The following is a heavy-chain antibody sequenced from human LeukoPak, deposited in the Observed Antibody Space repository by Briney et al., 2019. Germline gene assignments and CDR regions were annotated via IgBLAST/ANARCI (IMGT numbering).Heavy chain of an antibody. CDR2: INHSGST. CDR3: ARQSYGVDAFDI. D-gene: IGHD4-17*01. J-gene: IGHJ3*02. CDR1: GGSFSGYY. Sequence: SETLSLTCAVYGGSFSGYYWSWIRQPPGKGLEWIGEINHSGSTNYNPSLKSRVTISVDTSKNQFSLKLSSVTAADTAVYYCARQSYGVDAFDIWGQGTMVTVSS. V-gene: IGHV4-34*01.